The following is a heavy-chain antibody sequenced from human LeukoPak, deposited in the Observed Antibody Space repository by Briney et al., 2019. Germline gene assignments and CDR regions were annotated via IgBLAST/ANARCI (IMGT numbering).Heavy chain of an antibody. CDR2: IRYDGNTK. J-gene: IGHJ4*02. D-gene: IGHD2-21*01. CDR3: AREGPFAFDY. CDR1: GFIFSNYG. Sequence: GGSLRLSCAASGFIFSNYGMHWVRQAPGKGLEWVAFIRYDGNTKYYADSVKGRFSISRDNSKNTLYLQMNSLRAEDTAVYYCAREGPFAFDYWGQGTLVTVSS. V-gene: IGHV3-30*02.